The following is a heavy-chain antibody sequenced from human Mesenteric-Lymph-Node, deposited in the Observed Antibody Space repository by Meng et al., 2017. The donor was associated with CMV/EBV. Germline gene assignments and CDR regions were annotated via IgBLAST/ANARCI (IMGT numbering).Heavy chain of an antibody. Sequence: SETLSLTCAVYGGSFSGYYWSWIRQPPGKGLEWIGEINHSGSTNYNPSLKSRITISVDTSKSQFSLKLSSVTAADTAVYYCARYYSSGWSYYFDYWGQGTLVTVSS. D-gene: IGHD6-19*01. V-gene: IGHV4-34*01. CDR1: GGSFSGYY. CDR2: INHSGST. CDR3: ARYYSSGWSYYFDY. J-gene: IGHJ4*02.